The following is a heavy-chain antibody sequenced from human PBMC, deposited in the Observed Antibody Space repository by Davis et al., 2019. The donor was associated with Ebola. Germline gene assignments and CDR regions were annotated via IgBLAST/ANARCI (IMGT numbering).Heavy chain of an antibody. CDR1: GFTFSSYA. D-gene: IGHD5-18*01. V-gene: IGHV3-30-3*01. CDR2: ISYDGSNK. Sequence: GGSLRLTCAASGFTFSSYAMHCDRQVPGKGLEWVAVISYDGSNKYYADSVKGRFTISRDTSKNTLYLQMNSLRAEDTAVYYCARYSAMVTPYYFDYWGQGTLVTVSS. CDR3: ARYSAMVTPYYFDY. J-gene: IGHJ4*02.